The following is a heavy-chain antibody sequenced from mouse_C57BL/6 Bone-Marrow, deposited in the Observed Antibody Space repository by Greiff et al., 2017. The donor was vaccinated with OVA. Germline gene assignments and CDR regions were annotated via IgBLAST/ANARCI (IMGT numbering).Heavy chain of an antibody. CDR3: ARRSRAYWYMDV. D-gene: IGHD3-3*01. V-gene: IGHV1-4*01. J-gene: IGHJ1*03. CDR2: INPSSGYT. CDR1: GYTFTSYT. Sequence: QVQLQQSGAELARPGASVKMSCKASGYTFTSYTMHWVKQRPGQGLEWIGYINPSSGYTKSNQQFKDKATLPAAHSSRPAYIQLSSLTSEDSADDDGARRSRAYWYMDVGGTGTTVTGAS.